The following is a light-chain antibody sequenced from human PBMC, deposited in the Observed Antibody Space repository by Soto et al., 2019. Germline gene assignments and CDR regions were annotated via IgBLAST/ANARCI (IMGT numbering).Light chain of an antibody. Sequence: DIQMTQSPSTLSASVGDRVTITCRASLGISSWLAWYQQRPGKAPKLLIFDASTLGSGVPSRFSGGGSGTEFTLTISSLQSDDFATYYCQQYNSYLLAFGGGTKVDIK. CDR3: QQYNSYLLA. CDR2: DAS. V-gene: IGKV1-5*01. CDR1: LGISSW. J-gene: IGKJ4*01.